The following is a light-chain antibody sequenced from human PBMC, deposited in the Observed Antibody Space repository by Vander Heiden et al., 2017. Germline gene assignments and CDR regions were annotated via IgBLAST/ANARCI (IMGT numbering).Light chain of an antibody. CDR2: GAS. CDR3: QQYGSSPTT. V-gene: IGKV3-20*01. CDR1: QSVSRSY. Sequence: ELVLTQSPGTLSLSPGERATLSCRASQSVSRSYLAWYRQKPGQAPRLLIYGASSRATGIPDRFSGSGSGTDFTLTISRLEPEDFAVYYCQQYGSSPTTFGGGTKVEIK. J-gene: IGKJ4*01.